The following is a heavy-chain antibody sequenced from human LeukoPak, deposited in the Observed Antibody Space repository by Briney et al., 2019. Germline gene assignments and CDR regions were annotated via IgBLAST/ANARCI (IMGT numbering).Heavy chain of an antibody. D-gene: IGHD4-4*01. Sequence: SETLSLTCAVYGGSFSGYYWSWIRQPPGKGLEWIGEINHSGRTNYNPSLKSRVTISVDTSKNQFSLKLSSVTAADTAVYYCARRVTTNYYYGMDVWGQGTTVTVSS. CDR3: ARRVTTNYYYGMDV. J-gene: IGHJ6*02. V-gene: IGHV4-34*01. CDR2: INHSGRT. CDR1: GGSFSGYY.